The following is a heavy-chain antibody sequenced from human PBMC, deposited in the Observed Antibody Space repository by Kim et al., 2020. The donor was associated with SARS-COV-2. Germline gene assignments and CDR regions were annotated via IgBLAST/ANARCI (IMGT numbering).Heavy chain of an antibody. CDR1: GFTFGDYG. CDR2: ISWNSGSI. CDR3: AKGHSGSLDY. Sequence: GGSLRLSCAASGFTFGDYGMHWVRQAPGKGLEWVSGISWNSGSIAYADSVKGRFTISRDNAKNSLYLQMNSLRAEDTALYFCAKGHSGSLDYWGQGTLVT. V-gene: IGHV3-9*01. J-gene: IGHJ4*02. D-gene: IGHD3-10*01.